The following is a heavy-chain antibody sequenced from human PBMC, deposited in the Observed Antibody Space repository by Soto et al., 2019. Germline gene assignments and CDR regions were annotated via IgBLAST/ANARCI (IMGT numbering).Heavy chain of an antibody. Sequence: QITLKESGPTLVKPTQTLTLTCTFSGFSLSSTRMAVGWIRQPPGKALEWLALIYWDDDKRYSPFLKSSLTITKDTSKNQGVLTMSNMDPVDTARYYCAHIVVAGLGYYFDYWRQGTLVTVSS. CDR3: AHIVVAGLGYYFDY. CDR2: IYWDDDK. CDR1: GFSLSSTRMA. V-gene: IGHV2-5*02. D-gene: IGHD6-19*01. J-gene: IGHJ4*02.